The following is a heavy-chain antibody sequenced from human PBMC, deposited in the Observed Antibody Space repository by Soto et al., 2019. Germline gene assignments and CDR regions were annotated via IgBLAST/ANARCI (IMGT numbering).Heavy chain of an antibody. CDR1: GASVSGDGSY. D-gene: IGHD6-19*01. V-gene: IGHV4-31*03. J-gene: IGHJ4*02. CDR3: ARDLGSEQWFFDN. Sequence: QVQLQESGPGLVKPSQTLSLTCLVSGASVSGDGSYCSWIRQHPGKGLEFIGYIHNSGSTYSNPSLENRVAMSIDTSNNQFSLRLSSVTAADSALYFCARDLGSEQWFFDNWGQGILVTVSS. CDR2: IHNSGST.